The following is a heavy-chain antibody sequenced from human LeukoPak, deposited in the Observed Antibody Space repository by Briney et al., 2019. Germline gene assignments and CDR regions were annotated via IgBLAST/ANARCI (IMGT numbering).Heavy chain of an antibody. V-gene: IGHV3-30*02. D-gene: IGHD6-13*01. CDR1: GFTFSSYG. Sequence: GGSLRLSCAASGFTFSSYGMHWVRQAPGKGLEWVAFIRYDGSNKYYADSVKGRFTISRDNSKNTLYLQMNSLRAEDTAVYYCAPFSAVTHYYFDYWGQGTLVTVSS. CDR3: APFSAVTHYYFDY. CDR2: IRYDGSNK. J-gene: IGHJ4*02.